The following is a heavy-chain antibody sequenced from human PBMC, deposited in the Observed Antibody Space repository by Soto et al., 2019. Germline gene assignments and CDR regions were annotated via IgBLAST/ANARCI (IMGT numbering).Heavy chain of an antibody. CDR3: ARSNNWYRFDT. V-gene: IGHV4-30-2*01. Sequence: LSLTCAVSGGSITSGGFSWSWIRQPPGEDLEWIGNIFHSGRTYYKPSLRSRVTISVDISKKSFSLTLTSVTAADTAVYYCARSNNWYRFDTWGQGALVTV. CDR2: IFHSGRT. D-gene: IGHD6-13*01. J-gene: IGHJ4*02. CDR1: GGSITSGGFS.